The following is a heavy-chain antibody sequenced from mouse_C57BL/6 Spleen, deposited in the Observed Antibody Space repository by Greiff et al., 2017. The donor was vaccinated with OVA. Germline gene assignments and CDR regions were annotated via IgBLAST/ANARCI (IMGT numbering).Heavy chain of an antibody. J-gene: IGHJ4*01. CDR2: IDPETGGT. D-gene: IGHD2-5*01. Sequence: QVQLQQSGAELVSPGASVTLSCKASGYTFTDYEMHWVKQTPVHGLEWIGAIDPETGGTAYNQKFKGKAILTADKSSSTAYMELRSLTSEDSAVYYCTRFMGGSNYDAMDYWGQGTSVTVSS. V-gene: IGHV1-15*01. CDR3: TRFMGGSNYDAMDY. CDR1: GYTFTDYE.